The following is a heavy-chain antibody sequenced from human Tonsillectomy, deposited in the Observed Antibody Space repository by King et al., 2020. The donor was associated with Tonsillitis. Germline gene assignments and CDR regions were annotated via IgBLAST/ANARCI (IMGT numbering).Heavy chain of an antibody. CDR1: GFTFSSSG. CDR3: ARDRIVAVIGGGFDI. V-gene: IGHV3-33*08. Sequence: VQLVESGGGVVQPGRSLRLSCAASGFTFSSSGMHWVRQAPGRGLEWVAVIWYDGSNQYYADSVKGRFTISRDNSKNTLYLQMNSLRAEVTAVYYCARDRIVAVIGGGFDIWGQGTRVTVSS. D-gene: IGHD3-22*01. J-gene: IGHJ3*02. CDR2: IWYDGSNQ.